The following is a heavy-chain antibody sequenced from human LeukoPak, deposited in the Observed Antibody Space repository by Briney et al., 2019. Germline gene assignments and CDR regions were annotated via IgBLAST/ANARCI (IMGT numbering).Heavy chain of an antibody. CDR2: ISGSGSST. V-gene: IGHV3-23*01. Sequence: GGSLGLSCAASGFTFSSYAMSWVRQAPGKGLEWVSGISGSGSSTYYADSVKGRFTISRDNSKNTLNLQMNSLRAEDTAVYYCANHSDTAMVYAYWGQGTLVTVSS. CDR1: GFTFSSYA. J-gene: IGHJ4*02. D-gene: IGHD5-18*01. CDR3: ANHSDTAMVYAY.